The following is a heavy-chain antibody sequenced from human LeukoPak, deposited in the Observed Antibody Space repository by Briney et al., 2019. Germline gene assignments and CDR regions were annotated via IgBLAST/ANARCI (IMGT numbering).Heavy chain of an antibody. J-gene: IGHJ4*02. D-gene: IGHD6-13*01. V-gene: IGHV1-2*02. CDR2: INPNSGGT. CDR1: GYTFTGYY. Sequence: ASVKVSCKASGYTFTGYYMHWVRQAPGQGLEWMGWINPNSGGTNYAQKFQGRGTMTRDTSINTAHMELTRLTSDDTAMYYCARSSSSSWYSGLSFDYWAREPWSPSPQ. CDR3: ARSSSSSWYSGLSFDY.